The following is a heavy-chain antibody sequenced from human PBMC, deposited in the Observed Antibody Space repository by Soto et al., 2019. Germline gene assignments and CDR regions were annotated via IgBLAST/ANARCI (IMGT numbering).Heavy chain of an antibody. J-gene: IGHJ5*02. D-gene: IGHD6-13*01. CDR3: ARAGSSSWYGYNWFDP. CDR1: GGSISSGGYS. CDR2: IYHSGST. Sequence: SETLSLTCAVSGGSISSGGYSWSWIRQPPGKGLEWIGYIYHSGSTYYNPSLKSRVTISVDRSKDQFSLKLSSVTAADTAVYYCARAGSSSWYGYNWFDPWGQGTLVTVSS. V-gene: IGHV4-30-2*01.